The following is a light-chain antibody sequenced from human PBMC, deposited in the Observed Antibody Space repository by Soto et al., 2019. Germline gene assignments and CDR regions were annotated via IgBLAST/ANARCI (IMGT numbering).Light chain of an antibody. CDR3: QQYDLYPWT. J-gene: IGKJ1*01. Sequence: DIQMTQSPSTLSASVGDRVTITCRASQSISSWLAWYRQKPGKAPKLLIYKASSLESGVPSRFSGSGSGTEFTLTISSLQPDDFATYYCQQYDLYPWTFGQGTKVEI. CDR1: QSISSW. V-gene: IGKV1-5*03. CDR2: KAS.